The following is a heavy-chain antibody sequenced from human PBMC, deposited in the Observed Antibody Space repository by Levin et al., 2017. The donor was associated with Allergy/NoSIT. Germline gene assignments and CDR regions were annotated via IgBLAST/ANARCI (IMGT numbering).Heavy chain of an antibody. Sequence: GGSLRLSCAASGFTFSTYAMNWVRQAPGKGLEWVSSISSSSSYLYYANSVRGRFTISRDNANNSLYLQMNSLRAEDTAIYYFARAFRSGTYASLAAWGQGTLVTVSS. CDR1: GFTFSTYA. D-gene: IGHD1-26*01. V-gene: IGHV3-21*06. CDR2: ISSSSSYL. CDR3: ARAFRSGTYASLAA. J-gene: IGHJ4*02.